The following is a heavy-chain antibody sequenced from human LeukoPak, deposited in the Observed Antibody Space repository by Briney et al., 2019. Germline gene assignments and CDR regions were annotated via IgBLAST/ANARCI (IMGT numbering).Heavy chain of an antibody. CDR1: GGSISSGSYY. D-gene: IGHD5-18*01. CDR3: ARSTAMAVYYYYMDV. Sequence: PSETLSLTCTVSGGSISSGSYYWSWIRQPAWKGLEWIGRIYTSWSTNYNPSLKSRVTISVYSYKTQFSLKLSSVTAADTAVYYCARSTAMAVYYYYMDVWGKGTTVTVSS. J-gene: IGHJ6*03. V-gene: IGHV4-61*02. CDR2: IYTSWST.